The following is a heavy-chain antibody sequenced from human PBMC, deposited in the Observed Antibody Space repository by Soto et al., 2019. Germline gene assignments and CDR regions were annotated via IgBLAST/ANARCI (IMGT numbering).Heavy chain of an antibody. CDR1: GFTFSSYS. V-gene: IGHV3-21*01. CDR2: ISSSSSYI. D-gene: IGHD6-19*01. Sequence: PGWSLRLSCAASGFTFSSYSMNWVRQAPGKGLEWVSSISSSSSYIYYADSVKGRFTISRDNAKNSLYLQMNSLRAEDTAVYYCARDSDLRSIAVAGTAFDYWGQGTLVTVSA. J-gene: IGHJ4*02. CDR3: ARDSDLRSIAVAGTAFDY.